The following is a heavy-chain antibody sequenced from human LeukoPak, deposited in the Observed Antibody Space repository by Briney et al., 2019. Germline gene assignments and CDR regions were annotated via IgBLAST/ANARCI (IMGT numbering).Heavy chain of an antibody. V-gene: IGHV3-74*01. CDR2: INEDASII. Sequence: PGGSLRLSCAASGFTFSNFWMHWVRQAPGKGLEWVSRINEDASIISYADSVKGRFTISRDNAKNSLYLQMNSLRAEDTSVYYGARATTPYPFDYWGQGTLVTVSS. D-gene: IGHD1-14*01. CDR3: ARATTPYPFDY. J-gene: IGHJ4*02. CDR1: GFTFSNFW.